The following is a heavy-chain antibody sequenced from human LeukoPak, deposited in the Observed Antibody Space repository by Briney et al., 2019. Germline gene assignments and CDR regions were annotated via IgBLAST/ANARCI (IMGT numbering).Heavy chain of an antibody. CDR3: ARDRPDAFDI. V-gene: IGHV3-74*01. CDR2: INPDGRST. CDR1: GFTFSSYS. Sequence: HPGGSLRLSCAASGFTFSSYSMNWVRQAPGKGLVWVSRINPDGRSTTYADSAKGRFTISRDNAKNTLYLQMNSLRAEDTAVYYCARDRPDAFDIWGQGTMVTVSS. J-gene: IGHJ3*02.